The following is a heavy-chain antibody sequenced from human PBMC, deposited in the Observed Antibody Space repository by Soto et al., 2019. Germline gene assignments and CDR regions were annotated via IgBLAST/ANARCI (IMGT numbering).Heavy chain of an antibody. D-gene: IGHD4-17*01. V-gene: IGHV1-24*01. CDR3: ATYDHDYGDYKLDY. Sequence: ASVKVSCKVSGYTLTELSMHWVRQAPGKGLEWMGGFDPEDGETIYAQKFQGRVTMTEDTSTDTAYMELSSLRSEDTAVYYCATYDHDYGDYKLDYWGQGTLVTVSS. J-gene: IGHJ4*02. CDR2: FDPEDGET. CDR1: GYTLTELS.